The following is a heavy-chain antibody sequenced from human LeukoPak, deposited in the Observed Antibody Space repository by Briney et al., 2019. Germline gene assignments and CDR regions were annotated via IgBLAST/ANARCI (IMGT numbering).Heavy chain of an antibody. J-gene: IGHJ5*02. CDR2: MNPNSGNT. D-gene: IGHD2-8*02. V-gene: IGHV1-8*01. CDR3: TRGSIALPYNWFDP. CDR1: GYTFTSCD. Sequence: ASVKVSCKASGYTFTSCDINWVRQATGQGLEWMGWMNPNSGNTGYAQKFQDRVIMTRDTSISTVYMELRSLRSEDTAVYFCTRGSIALPYNWFDPWGQGTRVTVSS.